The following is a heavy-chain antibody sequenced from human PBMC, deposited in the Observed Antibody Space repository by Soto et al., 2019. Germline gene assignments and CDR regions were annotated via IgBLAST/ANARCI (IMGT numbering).Heavy chain of an antibody. CDR2: ISGSGGST. Sequence: GGSLRLSCAASGFTFSSYAMSWVRQAPGKGLEWVSAISGSGGSTYYADSVKGRFTISGDNSKNTLYLQMNSLRAEDTAVYYCAKAPGYDILTGYYFDRGQGTLVTVSS. V-gene: IGHV3-23*01. CDR1: GFTFSSYA. J-gene: IGHJ4*02. CDR3: AKAPGYDILTGYYFD. D-gene: IGHD3-9*01.